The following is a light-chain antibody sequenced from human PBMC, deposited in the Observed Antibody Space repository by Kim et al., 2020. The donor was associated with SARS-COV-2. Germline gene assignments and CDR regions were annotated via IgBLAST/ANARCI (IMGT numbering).Light chain of an antibody. CDR3: SSYTSSSTV. Sequence: PGHPITFSCTGTSSDVGGYNYVSWYQQHPGKAPNLMIYDVSNRPSGVSNRFSGSKSGNTASLTISGLQAEDEADYYCSSYTSSSTVFGGGTQLTVL. V-gene: IGLV2-14*03. CDR1: SSDVGGYNY. CDR2: DVS. J-gene: IGLJ2*01.